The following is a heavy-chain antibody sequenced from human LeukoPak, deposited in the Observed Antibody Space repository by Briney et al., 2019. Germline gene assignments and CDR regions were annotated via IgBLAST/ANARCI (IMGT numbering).Heavy chain of an antibody. CDR1: GGSIISTTYY. CDR2: IDCSGST. CDR3: ARASGSSWYERRLHAYYYYMDV. Sequence: NPSETLSLTCTVSGGSIISTTYYWGWIRQPPGEGLEWIGSIDCSGSTYYNPSLKSRVTISVDTSKNQFSLNLSSVTAADTAVYSCARASGSSWYERRLHAYYYYMDVWGKGTTVTVSS. J-gene: IGHJ6*03. V-gene: IGHV4-39*07. D-gene: IGHD6-13*01.